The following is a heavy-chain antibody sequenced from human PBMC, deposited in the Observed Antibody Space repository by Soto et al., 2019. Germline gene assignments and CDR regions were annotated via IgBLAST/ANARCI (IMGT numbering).Heavy chain of an antibody. CDR1: GITVSDNY. Sequence: GGSLRLSCAASGITVSDNYMSWVRQAPGKGLEWVSVIYRAGSTYYADSVKGRFTISRDTSKNTLYLQMNSLRAEDTAVYYCARDPGDNWFDPWGQGTLVTVSS. J-gene: IGHJ5*02. V-gene: IGHV3-66*01. CDR2: IYRAGST. CDR3: ARDPGDNWFDP.